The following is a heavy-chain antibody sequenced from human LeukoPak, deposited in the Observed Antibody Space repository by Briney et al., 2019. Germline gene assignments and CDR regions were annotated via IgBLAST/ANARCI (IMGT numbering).Heavy chain of an antibody. J-gene: IGHJ6*02. CDR1: GGSISSSSYY. CDR2: IYYSGST. D-gene: IGHD2-2*01. Sequence: SETLSLTCTVSGGSISSSSYYWGWIRQPPGNGLEWIGSIYYSGSTYYNPSLKSRVTISVDTSKNQFSLKLSSVTAADTAVYYCARLRCSSTSCYFYYYYYGMDVWGQGTTVTVFS. V-gene: IGHV4-39*01. CDR3: ARLRCSSTSCYFYYYYYGMDV.